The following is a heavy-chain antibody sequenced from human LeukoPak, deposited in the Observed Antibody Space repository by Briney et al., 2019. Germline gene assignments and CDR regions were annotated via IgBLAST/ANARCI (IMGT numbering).Heavy chain of an antibody. J-gene: IGHJ4*02. CDR2: ISSSSTST. Sequence: GGSLRLSCAASGFTFSSYWMHWVRQAPGKGLEWVSSISSSSTSTYYADSLKGRFTVSRDNAKNSVYLQMNSLTAEDTAVYYCARDHSYYFDYWGQGTLVTVSS. V-gene: IGHV3-21*01. D-gene: IGHD2-21*01. CDR3: ARDHSYYFDY. CDR1: GFTFSSYW.